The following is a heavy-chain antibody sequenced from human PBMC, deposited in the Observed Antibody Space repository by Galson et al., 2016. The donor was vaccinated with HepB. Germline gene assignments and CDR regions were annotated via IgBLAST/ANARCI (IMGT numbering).Heavy chain of an antibody. J-gene: IGHJ5*02. CDR2: IYSGGRT. V-gene: IGHV3-53*01. Sequence: CLRLSCAVAGFAVNSDSWNWIRQAPGKRLEWISVIYSGGRTTCGDSVKGRFTISRDRSKNTLSLQMNSLRAEDTAVYYCARGPTVTFYGGPTWFDLWGQGTVVTVSS. CDR1: GFAVNSDS. CDR3: ARGPTVTFYGGPTWFDL. D-gene: IGHD2-21*02.